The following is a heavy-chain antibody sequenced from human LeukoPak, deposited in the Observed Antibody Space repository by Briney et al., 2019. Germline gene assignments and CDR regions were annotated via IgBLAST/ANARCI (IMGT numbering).Heavy chain of an antibody. CDR3: ARHQPSSGWLFQH. Sequence: SETLSLTCTVSGGSISSSSYSWGWIRQPPGKGLEWIGSIYYSGSTYYNPSLKSRVTISVDTSKNQFSLKLSSVTAADTAVYYCARHQPSSGWLFQHWGQGTLVTVSS. J-gene: IGHJ1*01. CDR2: IYYSGST. CDR1: GGSISSSSYS. V-gene: IGHV4-39*01. D-gene: IGHD6-19*01.